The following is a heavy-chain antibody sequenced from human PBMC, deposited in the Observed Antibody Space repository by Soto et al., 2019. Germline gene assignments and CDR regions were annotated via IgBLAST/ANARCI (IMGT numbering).Heavy chain of an antibody. CDR3: ARGGRRLGWFDP. CDR1: GYTFSSYV. CDR2: ISPFNYNT. V-gene: IGHV1-18*01. Sequence: QVQLMQSRPEVKTPGASVKLSCKASGYTFSSYVITWVRQAPGQGLEWKGWISPFNYNTNYAQKFQGRVTMTTGTATSTAYTELRSLTSDDPAVYYCARGGRRLGWFDPWGQGTLVTVSS. J-gene: IGHJ5*02. D-gene: IGHD6-25*01.